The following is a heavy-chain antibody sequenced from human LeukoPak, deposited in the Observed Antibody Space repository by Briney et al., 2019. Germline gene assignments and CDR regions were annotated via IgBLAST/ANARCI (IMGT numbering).Heavy chain of an antibody. CDR2: INPNSGGT. J-gene: IGHJ5*02. CDR1: GYTFTGYY. D-gene: IGHD2-2*02. Sequence: GASVKVSCKASGYTFTGYYMHWVRQAPGQGLEWMGWINPNSGGTNYAQKFQGRVTMTRDTSISTAYMELSRLRSDDTAVYYCAREGKGRVVPAAIINRSDPWGQGTLVTVSS. V-gene: IGHV1-2*02. CDR3: AREGKGRVVPAAIINRSDP.